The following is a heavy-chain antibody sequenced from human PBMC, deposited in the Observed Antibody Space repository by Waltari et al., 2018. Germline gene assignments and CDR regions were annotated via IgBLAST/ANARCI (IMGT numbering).Heavy chain of an antibody. CDR1: SFNVSSYY. CDR2: LYHAGNT. D-gene: IGHD3-10*01. CDR3: ARGNTKYGMDV. J-gene: IGHJ6*02. V-gene: IGHV3-53*01. Sequence: EVQLVESGGHLIQPGGSLRLSCAASSFNVSSYYMNWVRQAQGKGLEWVSILYHAGNTYYADSVKGRFTFSRDNSKNTRYLQMNSLRAEDTAVYYCARGNTKYGMDVWGQGTTVTVSS.